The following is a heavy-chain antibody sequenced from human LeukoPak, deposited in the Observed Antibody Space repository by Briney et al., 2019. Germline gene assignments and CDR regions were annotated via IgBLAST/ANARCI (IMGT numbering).Heavy chain of an antibody. CDR3: ASGATRLVDY. Sequence: PSETLSLTCTVSGGSISSGYYWGWIRQPPGKGLEWIGSIYHSGSTYYNPSLKSRVTISVDTSKNQFSLKLSSVTAADTAVYYCASGATRLVDYWGQGTLVTVSS. V-gene: IGHV4-38-2*02. D-gene: IGHD5-12*01. CDR2: IYHSGST. J-gene: IGHJ4*02. CDR1: GGSISSGYY.